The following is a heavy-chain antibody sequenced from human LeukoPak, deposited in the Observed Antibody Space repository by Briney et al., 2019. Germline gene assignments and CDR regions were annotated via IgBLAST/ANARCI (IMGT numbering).Heavy chain of an antibody. D-gene: IGHD1-26*01. CDR3: AGSFIVGATQFDY. J-gene: IGHJ4*02. CDR1: GGSISSYY. CDR2: IYYSGST. Sequence: SETLSLTCTVSGGSISSYYWSWIRQPPGKGLEWIGYIYYSGSTNYNPSLKSRVTISVDTSKNQFSLKLSSVTAADTAVYYCAGSFIVGATQFDYWGQGTLVTVSS. V-gene: IGHV4-59*01.